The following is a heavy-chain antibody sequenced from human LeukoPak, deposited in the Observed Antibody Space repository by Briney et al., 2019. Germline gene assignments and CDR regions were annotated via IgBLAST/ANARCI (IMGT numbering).Heavy chain of an antibody. CDR2: INPNSGGT. J-gene: IGHJ4*02. CDR3: ARARGPILIVGATKCFDY. CDR1: GYTFTGYY. V-gene: IGHV1-2*02. D-gene: IGHD1-26*01. Sequence: ASVKVSCKASGYTFTGYYMHWVRQAPGQGLEWMGWINPNSGGTNYAQKFQGRVTMTRDTSISTAYMELSRLRSDDTAVYYCARARGPILIVGATKCFDYWGQGTLVTVSS.